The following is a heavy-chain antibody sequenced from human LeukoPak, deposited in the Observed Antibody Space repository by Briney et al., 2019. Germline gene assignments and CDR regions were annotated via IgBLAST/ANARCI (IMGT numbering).Heavy chain of an antibody. CDR3: TRRGGLTSGGKYFDY. CDR2: IYPDDSDT. CDR1: GYSFTSYW. J-gene: IGHJ4*02. D-gene: IGHD3-16*01. V-gene: IGHV5-51*01. Sequence: GESLKISCKGSGYSFTSYWIAWVRQMPGKGLEWMGFIYPDDSDTRYSPSFQGQVTISADKSTSTAYLQWSSLKASDTAIYYCTRRGGLTSGGKYFDYWGQGTLVTVAS.